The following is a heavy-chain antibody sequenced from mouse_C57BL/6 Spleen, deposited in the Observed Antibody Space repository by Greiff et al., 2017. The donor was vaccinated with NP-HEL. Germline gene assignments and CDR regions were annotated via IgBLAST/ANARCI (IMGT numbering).Heavy chain of an antibody. CDR3: AREEDYYYGSFFDY. CDR2: IYPGSGNT. J-gene: IGHJ2*01. CDR1: GYTFTDYY. V-gene: IGHV1-76*01. D-gene: IGHD1-1*01. Sequence: VQLQQSGAELVRPGASVKLSCKASGYTFTDYYINWVKQRPGQGLEWIARIYPGSGNTYYNEKFKGKATLTADKSSSTAYMQLSSLTSEDSAVYFCAREEDYYYGSFFDYWGQGTTLTVSS.